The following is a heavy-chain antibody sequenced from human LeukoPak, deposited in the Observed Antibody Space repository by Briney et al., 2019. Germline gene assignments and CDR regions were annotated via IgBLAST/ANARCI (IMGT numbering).Heavy chain of an antibody. V-gene: IGHV3-30*03. CDR2: ISYDGSNK. CDR1: GFTFSSYG. D-gene: IGHD1-1*01. J-gene: IGHJ6*02. CDR3: ARETGKRGMDV. Sequence: GRSLRLSCAASGFTFSSYGMHWVRQAPGKGLEWVAVISYDGSNKYYADSVKGRFTISRDNSKNTLYLQMNSLRAEDTAVYYCARETGKRGMDVWGQGTTVTVSS.